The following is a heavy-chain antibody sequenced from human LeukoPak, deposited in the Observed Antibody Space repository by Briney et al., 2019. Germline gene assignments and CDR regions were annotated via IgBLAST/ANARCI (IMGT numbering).Heavy chain of an antibody. CDR1: GFTFSSYA. D-gene: IGHD2-21*01. V-gene: IGHV3-23*01. CDR2: ISGSGGST. Sequence: PGGSLRLSCAASGFTFSSYAMSWVRQAPGKGLEWVSAISGSGGSTYYADSVKGRFTISRDNSKNTLYLQMNSLRAEDTAVYYCATRVPRGAYCGGDCYLDYWGQGTLVTVSS. J-gene: IGHJ4*02. CDR3: ATRVPRGAYCGGDCYLDY.